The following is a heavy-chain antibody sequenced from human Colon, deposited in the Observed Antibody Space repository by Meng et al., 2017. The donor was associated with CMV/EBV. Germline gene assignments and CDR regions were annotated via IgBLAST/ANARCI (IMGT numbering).Heavy chain of an antibody. J-gene: IGHJ4*02. V-gene: IGHV3-7*01. Sequence: GGSLRLSCVASGFTFSRNVMTWVRQAPGKGLEWVANIKQDGSEKYYVDSVKGRFTISRDNAKNSLYLQMNSLRAEDTAVYYCARDLGDYGDYPGASDYWGQGTLVTVSS. CDR2: IKQDGSEK. CDR1: GFTFSRNV. CDR3: ARDLGDYGDYPGASDY. D-gene: IGHD4-17*01.